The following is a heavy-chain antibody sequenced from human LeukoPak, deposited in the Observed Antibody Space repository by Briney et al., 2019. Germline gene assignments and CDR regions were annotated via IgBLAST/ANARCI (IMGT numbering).Heavy chain of an antibody. D-gene: IGHD1-26*01. V-gene: IGHV3-7*01. J-gene: IGHJ6*02. Sequence: GGSLRLSCAASGFTFSRYVMTWVRQAPGKGLEWVANIKQDGSDKYCVDSVKGRFTISRDNAKNSLYLQMNSLRAEDTAVYYCFTLLSDMDVWGQGTTVTVSS. CDR3: FTLLSDMDV. CDR2: IKQDGSDK. CDR1: GFTFSRYV.